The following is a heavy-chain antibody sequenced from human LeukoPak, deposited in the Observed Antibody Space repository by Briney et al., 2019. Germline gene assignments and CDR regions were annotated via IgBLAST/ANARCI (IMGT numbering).Heavy chain of an antibody. CDR1: GGSISSYY. V-gene: IGHV4-59*01. D-gene: IGHD3-16*01. Sequence: PSETLSLTCSVSGGSISSYYWSWIRQPPGKGLVWIGNIYYSGSTNDNPSLKTRVTISVDTSKNQFSLQLSSVTAADTAVYYCARANTNNDAFDIWGRGTLVTVSS. J-gene: IGHJ3*02. CDR2: IYYSGST. CDR3: ARANTNNDAFDI.